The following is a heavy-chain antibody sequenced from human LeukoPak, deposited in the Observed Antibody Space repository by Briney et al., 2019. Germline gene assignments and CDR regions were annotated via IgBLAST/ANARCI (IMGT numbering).Heavy chain of an antibody. CDR3: ARDRGVGSGWLMIY. D-gene: IGHD6-19*01. Sequence: PGGSLRLSCAASGFTFSSYSMNWVRQAPGKGLEWVSSISSSSSYIYYADSVKGRFTISRDNAKNSLYLQMNSLRAEDTAVYYCARDRGVGSGWLMIYWGQGILVTVSS. V-gene: IGHV3-21*01. CDR2: ISSSSSYI. J-gene: IGHJ4*02. CDR1: GFTFSSYS.